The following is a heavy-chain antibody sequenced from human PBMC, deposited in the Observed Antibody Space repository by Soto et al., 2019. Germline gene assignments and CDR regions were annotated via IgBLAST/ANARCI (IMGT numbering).Heavy chain of an antibody. J-gene: IGHJ4*02. CDR3: ARGRYNGWYYYDY. CDR2: TSHDERKI. CDR1: GFTFSDYA. D-gene: IGHD6-19*01. V-gene: IGHV3-33*01. Sequence: QVQLVESGGGVVQPGMSLSLSCAASGFTFSDYAMDWVRQAPGKGLEWVALTSHDERKISYADSVKGRFTISRGNSEKTLYLQMYSLSAEDTDVYYCARGRYNGWYYYDYWGQGTLVTVSS.